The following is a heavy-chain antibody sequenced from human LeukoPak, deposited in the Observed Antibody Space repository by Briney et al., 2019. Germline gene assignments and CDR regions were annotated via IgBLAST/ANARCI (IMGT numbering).Heavy chain of an antibody. J-gene: IGHJ4*02. CDR3: ARGPSLVVVTAIPFDY. CDR2: INPSGGST. D-gene: IGHD2-21*02. V-gene: IGHV1-46*01. CDR1: GYTFTSYY. Sequence: ASVKVSCKASGYTFTSYYMHWVRQAPGQGLEWMGIINPSGGSTSYAQKFQGRVTMTRDTSTSTVYMELSSLRSEDTAAYYCARGPSLVVVTAIPFDYWGQGTLVTVSS.